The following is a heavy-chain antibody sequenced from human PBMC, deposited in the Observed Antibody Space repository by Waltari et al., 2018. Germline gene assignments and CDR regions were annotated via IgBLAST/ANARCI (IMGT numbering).Heavy chain of an antibody. CDR3: ATAPRNYYDSSGTRDAFDI. CDR1: GYTFTDYY. V-gene: IGHV1-69-2*01. Sequence: EVQLVQSGAEVKKPGATVKISCKVSGYTFTDYYMHWVQQAPGKGLEWMGLVDPEDGETIYAEKFQGRVTITADTSTDTAYMELSSLRSEDTAVYYCATAPRNYYDSSGTRDAFDIWGQGTMVTVSS. D-gene: IGHD3-22*01. CDR2: VDPEDGET. J-gene: IGHJ3*02.